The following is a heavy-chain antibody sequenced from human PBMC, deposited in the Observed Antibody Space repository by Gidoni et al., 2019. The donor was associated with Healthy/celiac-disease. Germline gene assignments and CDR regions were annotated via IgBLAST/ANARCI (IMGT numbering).Heavy chain of an antibody. CDR3: AADQGAAAAYYYYYGMDV. CDR2: IVVGSGNT. J-gene: IGHJ6*02. Sequence: QMQLVQSGPEVKKPGTSVKVSCKASGFTFTSSAAQWVRQARGQRLEWIGWIVVGSGNTNYAQKFQERVTITRDMSTSTAYMELGSLRSEDTAVYYCAADQGAAAAYYYYYGMDVWGQGTTVTVSS. V-gene: IGHV1-58*01. D-gene: IGHD6-13*01. CDR1: GFTFTSSA.